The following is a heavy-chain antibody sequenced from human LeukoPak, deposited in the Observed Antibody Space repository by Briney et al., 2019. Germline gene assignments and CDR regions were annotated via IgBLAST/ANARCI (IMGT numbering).Heavy chain of an antibody. CDR3: AKLATLVVPLDY. D-gene: IGHD2-8*02. CDR2: ISGSGGST. J-gene: IGHJ4*02. CDR1: GFTFSSYA. V-gene: IGHV3-23*01. Sequence: TGGSLRLSCAASGFTFSSYAMSRVRQAPGKGLEWVSAISGSGGSTYYADSVKGRFTISRDSSKNTLYLQMNSLRAEDTAVYYCAKLATLVVPLDYWGQGTLVTVSS.